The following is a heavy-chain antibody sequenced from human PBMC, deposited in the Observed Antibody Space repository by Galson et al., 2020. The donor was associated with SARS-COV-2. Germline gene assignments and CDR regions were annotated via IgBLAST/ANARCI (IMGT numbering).Heavy chain of an antibody. CDR3: ADRRLLWFGNGVDV. CDR2: IYWDDDK. CDR1: GFSLSTSGVG. Sequence: SGPTLVKPTQTLTLTCTFSGFSLSTSGVGVGWIRQPPGKALEWLALIYWDDDKRYSPSPKSRLTITKDTSKNQVDLTMTNMDPVDTATYYWADRRLLWFGNGVDVWGQGSTVTVSS. D-gene: IGHD5-18*01. V-gene: IGHV2-5*02. J-gene: IGHJ6*02.